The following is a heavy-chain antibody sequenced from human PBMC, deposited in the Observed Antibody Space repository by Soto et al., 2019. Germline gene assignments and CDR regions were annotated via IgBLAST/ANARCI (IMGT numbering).Heavy chain of an antibody. D-gene: IGHD5-18*01. CDR2: IWYDGRNT. CDR1: GFTFSSYG. CDR3: ARDRESDRAREYFGY. V-gene: IGHV3-33*01. Sequence: QVQLVESGGGVVQPGKSLRLSCAASGFTFSSYGMHWVRQAPGKGLEWVAVIWYDGRNTNYADSVKGRFTISRDNSKNTLYLQMNCLRGEDADVNYGARDRESDRAREYFGYWGQGTQVTVSS. J-gene: IGHJ4*02.